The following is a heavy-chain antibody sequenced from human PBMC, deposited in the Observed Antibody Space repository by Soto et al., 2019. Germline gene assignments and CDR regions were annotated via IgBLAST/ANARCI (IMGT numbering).Heavy chain of an antibody. CDR2: INHSGST. CDR3: ARRETPQYCTKGVCYGPTPRNLFAP. CDR1: YVPFICYP. V-gene: IGHV4-34*01. J-gene: IGHJ5*02. D-gene: IGHD2-8*01. Sequence: LSETGSLPCAAQYVPFICYPWSWTRQPPGRGREGTGQINHSGSTNYNPSLMSRVTISVDTSKNQFSLKLSSVTAADTAVYYCARRETPQYCTKGVCYGPTPRNLFAPWGQGTLSPSPQ.